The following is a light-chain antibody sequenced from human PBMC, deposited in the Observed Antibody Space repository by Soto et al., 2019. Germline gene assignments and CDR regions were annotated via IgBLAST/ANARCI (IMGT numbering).Light chain of an antibody. CDR1: QGISSY. Sequence: DIQMSQSPSSLSASVGDRVTITCRASQGISSYLAWYQQKPGKAPKLLIYDASTLKSGVPSRFSGSGSGTEFTLTISSLQPGDSATYYCQQYDSYWWTFGQGTKVDI. V-gene: IGKV1-9*01. J-gene: IGKJ1*01. CDR2: DAS. CDR3: QQYDSYWWT.